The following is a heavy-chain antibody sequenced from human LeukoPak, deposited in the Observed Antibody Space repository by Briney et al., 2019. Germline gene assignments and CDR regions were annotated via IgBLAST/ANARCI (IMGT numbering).Heavy chain of an antibody. D-gene: IGHD4-17*01. Sequence: SETLSLTCTVSGGSISSSSYYWGWIRQPPGKGLEWIGSIYYSGSTYYNPSLKSRVTISVDTSKNQFSLKLSSVTAADTAVYYCARGSVTTVTTFGLDYWGQGTLVTVSS. CDR3: ARGSVTTVTTFGLDY. CDR2: IYYSGST. CDR1: GGSISSSSYY. J-gene: IGHJ4*02. V-gene: IGHV4-39*07.